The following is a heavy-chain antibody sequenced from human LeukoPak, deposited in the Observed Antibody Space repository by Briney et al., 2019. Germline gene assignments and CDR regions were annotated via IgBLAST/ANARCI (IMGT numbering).Heavy chain of an antibody. CDR2: IYHSGST. D-gene: IGHD3-10*01. CDR1: GYSISSGYY. J-gene: IGHJ4*02. V-gene: IGHV4-38-2*02. CDR3: ARHKGITMVRGVIRYFDY. Sequence: SETLSLTCTVSGYSISSGYYWGWIRQPPGKGLEWIGSIYHSGSTYYNPSLKSRVTISVDTSKNQFSLKLSSVTAADTAVYYCARHKGITMVRGVIRYFDYWGQGTLVTVSS.